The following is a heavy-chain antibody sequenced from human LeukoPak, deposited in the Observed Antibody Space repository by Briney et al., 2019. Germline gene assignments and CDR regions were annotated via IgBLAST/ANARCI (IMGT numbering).Heavy chain of an antibody. CDR1: GYSFTIYW. V-gene: IGHV5-51*01. CDR2: IYPGDSET. CDR3: AKHGDCSGGSCTMYFDY. Sequence: GESLKISCKGSGYSFTIYWIGWVRQMPGKGLEWRGIIYPGDSETRYSPSFQGQVPISADKSISTAYHQWSSLKASDTAMYYCAKHGDCSGGSCTMYFDYWGQGTLVTVSS. J-gene: IGHJ4*02. D-gene: IGHD2-15*01.